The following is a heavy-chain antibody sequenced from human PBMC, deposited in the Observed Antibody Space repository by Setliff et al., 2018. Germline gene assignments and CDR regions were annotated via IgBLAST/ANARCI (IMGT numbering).Heavy chain of an antibody. Sequence: GGSLRLSCVASGFTFSNYGMHWVRQAPGKGLEWVALIWNDGSSKFYGDSVKGRFTISRDNSKNTLYLQMDSLRAEDTAVYYCARNWVTAQHYYYGMDVWGQGATVTVSS. D-gene: IGHD2-21*02. V-gene: IGHV3-33*01. CDR3: ARNWVTAQHYYYGMDV. CDR2: IWNDGSSK. J-gene: IGHJ6*02. CDR1: GFTFSNYG.